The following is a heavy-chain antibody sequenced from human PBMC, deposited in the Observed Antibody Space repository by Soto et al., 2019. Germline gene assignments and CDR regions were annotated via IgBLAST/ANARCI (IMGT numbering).Heavy chain of an antibody. CDR2: IYYSGST. V-gene: IGHV4-31*03. J-gene: IGHJ6*02. CDR1: GGSISSGGYY. CDR3: ARDLVPDYGDYYYYGMDV. D-gene: IGHD4-17*01. Sequence: SETLSLTCTVSGGSISSGGYYLSWIRQHPGKGLEWIGYIYYSGSTYYNPSLKSRVTISVDTSKNQFSLKLSSVTAADTAVYYCARDLVPDYGDYYYYGMDVWGQGTTVTVSS.